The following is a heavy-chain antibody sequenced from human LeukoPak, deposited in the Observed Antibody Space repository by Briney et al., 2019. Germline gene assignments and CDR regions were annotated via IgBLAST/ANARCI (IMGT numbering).Heavy chain of an antibody. CDR1: GYTLTGYY. CDR2: IDPDGGGT. J-gene: IGHJ6*02. V-gene: IGHV1-2*02. Sequence: ASVKVSCKCSGYTLTGYYMHWVRQAPGQGLEWMGWIDPDGGGTKYAQKFQGRVTLTRDTSISTGYVELSRLTYDDTAVYYCAREDPGEDGMDVWGQGTTVTVSS. CDR3: AREDPGEDGMDV. D-gene: IGHD3-16*01.